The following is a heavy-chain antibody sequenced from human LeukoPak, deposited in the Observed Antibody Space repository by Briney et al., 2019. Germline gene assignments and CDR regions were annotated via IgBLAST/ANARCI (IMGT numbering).Heavy chain of an antibody. CDR1: GGSISSYY. J-gene: IGHJ4*02. V-gene: IGHV4-4*07. Sequence: PSETLSLTCTVSGGSISSYYWSWIRQPAGKGLEWIGRIYTSGSTNYNPSLKSRVTMSVDTSKNQFSLKLSSVTAADTAVYYCARDGYYYGSGSHSPHFEYWGQGTLVTVSS. CDR2: IYTSGST. CDR3: ARDGYYYGSGSHSPHFEY. D-gene: IGHD3-10*01.